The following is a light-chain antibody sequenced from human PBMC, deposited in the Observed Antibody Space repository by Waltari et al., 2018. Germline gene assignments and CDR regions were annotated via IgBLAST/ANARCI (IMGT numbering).Light chain of an antibody. J-gene: IGLJ3*02. Sequence: QLVLTQSPSASASLGASVKLTCTLRRGHSSNVISWLQQRPEKGPRYLMKVNSDGSHSKGDEIPDRFSGSSSGAERYLTISNLQSEDEADYFCQTGGHGTWVFGGGTTLTVL. CDR1: RGHSSNV. V-gene: IGLV4-69*01. CDR3: QTGGHGTWV. CDR2: VNSDGSH.